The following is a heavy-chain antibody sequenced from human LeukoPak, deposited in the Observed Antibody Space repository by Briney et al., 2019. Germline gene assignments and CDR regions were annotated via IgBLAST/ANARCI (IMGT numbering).Heavy chain of an antibody. CDR2: IYHSGST. D-gene: IGHD2-8*01. Sequence: PSETLSLTCTVSGYSISNGYYWGWIRQPPGKGLEWIGSIYHSGSTYYNPSLKSRVTISVDTSKNQFSLKLSSVTAADTAVYYCASGRQDIVPYPAFDPWAQGTLVTVSS. CDR1: GYSISNGYY. V-gene: IGHV4-38-2*02. J-gene: IGHJ5*02. CDR3: ASGRQDIVPYPAFDP.